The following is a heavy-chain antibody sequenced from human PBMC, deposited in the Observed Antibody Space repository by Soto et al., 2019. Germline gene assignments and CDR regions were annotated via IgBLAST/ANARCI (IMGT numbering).Heavy chain of an antibody. D-gene: IGHD3-9*01. CDR1: GFTFSDYY. Sequence: GGSLRLSCAASGFTFSDYYMSWIRQAPGKGLEWVSYISSSGSTIYYADSVKGRFTISRDNAKNSLYLQMNSLRAEDTAVYYCACLGRDTYYDILTGYYWGQGTLVTVSS. CDR3: ACLGRDTYYDILTGYY. V-gene: IGHV3-11*01. CDR2: ISSSGSTI. J-gene: IGHJ4*02.